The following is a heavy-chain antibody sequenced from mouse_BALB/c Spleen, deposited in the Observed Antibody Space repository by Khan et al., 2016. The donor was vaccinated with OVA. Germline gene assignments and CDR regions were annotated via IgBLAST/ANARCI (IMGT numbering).Heavy chain of an antibody. J-gene: IGHJ2*01. CDR1: GYSITSDYA. Sequence: EVQLQESGPGLVKPSQSLSLTCTVTGYSITSDYAWNWIRQFRGNKLEWMGYISYSGRTSYNPSLKSRISITRETSKNQFFLQLNSVPTEEPATYDCARSVTITTVVATDFDYWGQGTTLTVSS. V-gene: IGHV3-2*02. CDR2: ISYSGRT. D-gene: IGHD1-1*01. CDR3: ARSVTITTVVATDFDY.